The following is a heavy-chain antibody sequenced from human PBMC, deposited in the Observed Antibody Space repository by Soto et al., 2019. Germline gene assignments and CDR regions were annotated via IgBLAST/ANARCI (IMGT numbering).Heavy chain of an antibody. CDR1: GGSISSSSYY. CDR3: ARQGAVVVVAATPGAFDI. Sequence: SETLSLTCTVSGGSISSSSYYWGWIRQPPGKGLEWIGSIYYSGSTYYNPSLKSRVTISVDTSKNQFSLKLSSVTAADTAVYYCARQGAVVVVAATPGAFDIWGQGTMVTVSS. CDR2: IYYSGST. D-gene: IGHD2-15*01. V-gene: IGHV4-39*01. J-gene: IGHJ3*02.